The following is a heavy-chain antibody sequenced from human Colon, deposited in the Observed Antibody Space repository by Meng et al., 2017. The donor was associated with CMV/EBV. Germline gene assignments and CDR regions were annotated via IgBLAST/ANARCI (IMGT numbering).Heavy chain of an antibody. D-gene: IGHD3-10*01. V-gene: IGHV3-9*01. CDR3: VKDSSGPGSTGWLDS. Sequence: GGSLRLSCAASGFTFYQHAMHWVRQAPGKGLEWVSVITWNGVTIGYADSVRGRFSISRDNAKKSLYLQMNGLRPEDTALYYCVKDSSGPGSTGWLDSWGQGTLVPSPQ. CDR2: ITWNGVTI. J-gene: IGHJ5*01. CDR1: GFTFYQHA.